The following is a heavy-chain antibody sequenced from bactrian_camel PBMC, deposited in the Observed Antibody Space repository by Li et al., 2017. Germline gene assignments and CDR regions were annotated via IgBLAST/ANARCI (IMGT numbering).Heavy chain of an antibody. Sequence: LVESGGSSVQAGGSLRLACASSGYTYATICMAWFRQAPGKEREGIATIYKDGTTTYADSVMGRFTISQDTSKNTLYLEMNSLNVSDTGVYYCGAGPYCSLSYINIWGQGTQVTVS. V-gene: IGHV3S53*01. J-gene: IGHJ4*01. D-gene: IGHD1*01. CDR2: IYKDGTT. CDR1: GYTYATIC. CDR3: GAGPYCSLSYINI.